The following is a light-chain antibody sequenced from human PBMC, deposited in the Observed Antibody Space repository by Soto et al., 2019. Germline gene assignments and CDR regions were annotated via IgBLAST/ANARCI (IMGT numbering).Light chain of an antibody. CDR3: QQYDESPI. Sequence: EIVLTQSPVTLSLSPGERATLSCRASQSIGNYLAWYQQQAGQAPRLVIYDASKRATGIPARFSGSGSGTDFTLTISSLETEDFAVYWCQQYDESPIFGGGTKVEIK. V-gene: IGKV3-11*01. CDR1: QSIGNY. CDR2: DAS. J-gene: IGKJ4*01.